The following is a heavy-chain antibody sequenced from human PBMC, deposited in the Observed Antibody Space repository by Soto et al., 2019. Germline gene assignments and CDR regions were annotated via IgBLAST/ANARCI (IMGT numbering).Heavy chain of an antibody. CDR2: IHSDGSSK. V-gene: IGHV3-74*01. Sequence: EVQLVESGGGLVQPGGSLRLSCAASGFTFSSYWMHWVRQAPGKGLVWVSRIHSDGSSKSYADSVKGRFNISRDNAKXXXXXXXXXXXXXXXXXXXXXXXXXXXXXXXYGMDVWGQGTTVTVSS. CDR1: GFTFSSYW. J-gene: IGHJ6*02. CDR3: XXXXXXXXXXXYGMDV.